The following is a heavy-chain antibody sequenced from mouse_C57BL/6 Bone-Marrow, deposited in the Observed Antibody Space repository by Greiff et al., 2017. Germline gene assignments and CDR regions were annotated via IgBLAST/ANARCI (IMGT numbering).Heavy chain of an antibody. CDR2: IDPEDGET. CDR3: ASPLLRLDAMDY. J-gene: IGHJ4*01. CDR1: GFNIKDYY. V-gene: IGHV14-2*01. D-gene: IGHD6-1*01. Sequence: EVQLQQSGAELVKPGASVKLSCTASGFNIKDYYMHWVKQRTEQGLEWIGRIDPEDGETKYAPKFKGKATITADTSSNTAYLQLSSLTSEDTAVYYCASPLLRLDAMDYWGQGTSVTVSS.